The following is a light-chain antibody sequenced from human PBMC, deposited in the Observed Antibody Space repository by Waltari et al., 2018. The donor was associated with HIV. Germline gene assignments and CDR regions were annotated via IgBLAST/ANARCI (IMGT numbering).Light chain of an antibody. CDR3: QSYGRSRIT. CDR1: QNFNSNY. J-gene: IGKJ5*01. V-gene: IGKV3-20*01. Sequence: EIVLTQSPGTLSLSPGERATLSCRASQNFNSNYLSWDQHRPGQAPRLLIYGASSRANGMPDRFSGGGSGTDFTLTISRLEPEDFAVYYCQSYGRSRITFGRGTRLDIK. CDR2: GAS.